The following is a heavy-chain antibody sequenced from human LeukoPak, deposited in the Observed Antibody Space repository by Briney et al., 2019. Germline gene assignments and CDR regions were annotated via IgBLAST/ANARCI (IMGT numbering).Heavy chain of an antibody. CDR2: MNPNSGNT. J-gene: IGHJ6*03. V-gene: IGHV1-8*03. D-gene: IGHD5-18*01. Sequence: ASVKVSCKASGYTFTSYDINWVRQATGQGLEWMGWMNPNSGNTGYAQKFQGRVTITRNTSISTAYMELGSLRSEDTAVYYCARAQVDTGMDVSSDYMDVWGKGTTVTVSS. CDR1: GYTFTSYD. CDR3: ARAQVDTGMDVSSDYMDV.